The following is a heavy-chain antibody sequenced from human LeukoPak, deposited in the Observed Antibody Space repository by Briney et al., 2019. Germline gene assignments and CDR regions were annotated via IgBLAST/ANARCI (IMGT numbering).Heavy chain of an antibody. J-gene: IGHJ5*02. D-gene: IGHD6-13*01. CDR1: GFTFSSYA. Sequence: GGSLRLSCAASGFTFSSYAMHWVRQAPGKGLEWVAVISYDGSNKYYADSVKGRFTISRDNSKNTLYLRMNSLRAEDTAVYYCATPYSSSSPWGQGTLVTVSS. CDR3: ATPYSSSSP. V-gene: IGHV3-30-3*01. CDR2: ISYDGSNK.